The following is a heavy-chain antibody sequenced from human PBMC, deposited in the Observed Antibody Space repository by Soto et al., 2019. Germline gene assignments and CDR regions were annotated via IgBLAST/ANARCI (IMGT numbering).Heavy chain of an antibody. V-gene: IGHV2-5*02. CDR3: AHLLLVYAIPGAFDI. J-gene: IGHJ3*02. CDR2: IYWDDDK. D-gene: IGHD2-8*01. Sequence: SGPTLVNPTQTLTLTCTFSGFSLSTSGVGVGWIRQPSGKALEWLALIYWDDDKRYSPSLKSRLAITKDTSKNQVVLTMTNMDPVDTATYYCAHLLLVYAIPGAFDIWGQGTMVTVSS. CDR1: GFSLSTSGVG.